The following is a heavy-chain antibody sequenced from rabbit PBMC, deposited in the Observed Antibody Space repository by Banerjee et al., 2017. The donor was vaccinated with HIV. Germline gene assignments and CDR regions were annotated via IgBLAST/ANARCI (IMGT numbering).Heavy chain of an antibody. D-gene: IGHD1-1*01. Sequence: QEQLVESGGGLVKPEGSLKLSCTASGFSFSNKAVMCWVRQAPGKGLEWIGCINTATSKAVYANLAKGRFTISSTSSTTVPLQMTSLTAADTATYFCARDFVGVIGLNFGLWGQGTLVTVS. CDR2: INTATSKA. CDR1: GFSFSNKAV. V-gene: IGHV1S45*01. CDR3: ARDFVGVIGLNFGL. J-gene: IGHJ3*01.